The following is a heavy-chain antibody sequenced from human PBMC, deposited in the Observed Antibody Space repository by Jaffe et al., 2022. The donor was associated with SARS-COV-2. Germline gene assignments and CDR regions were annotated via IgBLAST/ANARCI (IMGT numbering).Heavy chain of an antibody. V-gene: IGHV4-39*01. Sequence: QLQLQESGPGLVKPSETLSLTCTVSGGSISSSSYYWGWIRQPPGKGLEWIGSIYYSGSTYYNPSLKSRVTISVDTSKNQFSLKLSSVTAADTAVYYCARQLYYDSSGYYYWGQGTLVTVSS. CDR2: IYYSGST. CDR3: ARQLYYDSSGYYY. J-gene: IGHJ4*02. CDR1: GGSISSSSYY. D-gene: IGHD3-22*01.